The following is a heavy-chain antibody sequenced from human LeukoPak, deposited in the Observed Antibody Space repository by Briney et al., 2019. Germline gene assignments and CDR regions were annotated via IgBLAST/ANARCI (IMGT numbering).Heavy chain of an antibody. V-gene: IGHV3-30*18. D-gene: IGHD4-17*01. CDR3: AKDPPYYGDYYFDY. CDR2: ISYDGSNK. J-gene: IGHJ4*02. CDR1: GFTFSSYG. Sequence: PGGSLRLSCAASGFTFSSYGMHWVRLAPGKGLEWVAVISYDGSNKYYADSVKGRFTISRDNSKNTLYLQMNSLRAEDTAVYYCAKDPPYYGDYYFDYWGQGTLVTVSS.